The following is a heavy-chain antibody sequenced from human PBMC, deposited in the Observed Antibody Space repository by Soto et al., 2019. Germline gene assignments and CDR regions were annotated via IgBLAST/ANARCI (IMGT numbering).Heavy chain of an antibody. CDR1: GGSIYTPDYY. V-gene: IGHV4-39*01. CDR2: IYYSGST. J-gene: IGHJ1*01. CDR3: ARHTPAISISDH. D-gene: IGHD2-15*01. Sequence: PSETLALTCTVSGGSIYTPDYYWTWVRQPPGKGLEWIGSIYYSGSTYYNPSLKSRVTISVDTSKNQFSLKLSSVTAADTAVYYCARHTPAISISDHWGQG.